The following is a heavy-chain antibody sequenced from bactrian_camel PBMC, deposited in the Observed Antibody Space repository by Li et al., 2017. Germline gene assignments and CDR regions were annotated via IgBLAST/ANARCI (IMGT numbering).Heavy chain of an antibody. CDR2: ISSDGTT. CDR1: GPIFNMCA. Sequence: HVQLVESGGGLAQAGGSLKLSCVSTGPIFNMCAMGWYRQAPGKPRELTPELVASISSDGTTSYSDSVKGRATISRDKTENTLDLQMNNVNVDDSGEYWCAVNVGYCAPRWWAMTFGVRGLGTQVTVS. CDR3: AVNVGYCAPRWWAMTFGV. V-gene: IGHV3S53*01. D-gene: IGHD2*01. J-gene: IGHJ6*01.